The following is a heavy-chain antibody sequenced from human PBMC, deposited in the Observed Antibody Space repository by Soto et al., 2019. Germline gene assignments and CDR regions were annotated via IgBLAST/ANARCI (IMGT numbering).Heavy chain of an antibody. CDR1: GGSISSGDYY. CDR3: ARXYYGSGSYYKGMDWFDP. CDR2: IYYSGST. V-gene: IGHV4-30-4*01. Sequence: SETLSLTCTVSGGSISSGDYYWSWIRQPPGKGLEWIGYIYYSGSTYYNPSLKSRVTISVDTSKNQFSLKLSSVTAADTAVYYCARXYYGSGSYYKGMDWFDPWGQGTLVTVSS. J-gene: IGHJ5*02. D-gene: IGHD3-10*01.